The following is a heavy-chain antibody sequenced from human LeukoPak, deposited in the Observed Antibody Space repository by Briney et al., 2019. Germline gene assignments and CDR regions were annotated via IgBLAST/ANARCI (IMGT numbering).Heavy chain of an antibody. D-gene: IGHD6-19*01. J-gene: IGHJ3*02. CDR3: AREWDTAVAGGMNAFDI. CDR2: IWYDGSNK. CDR1: KFTFSNYG. Sequence: PGGSLRLSCAASKFTFSNYGMHWVRQAPGKGLEWVAIIWYDGSNKYYADSVKGRFTISRDNSKNTLYLQMNSLRAEDTAVYYCAREWDTAVAGGMNAFDIWGQGTLVTVSS. V-gene: IGHV3-33*01.